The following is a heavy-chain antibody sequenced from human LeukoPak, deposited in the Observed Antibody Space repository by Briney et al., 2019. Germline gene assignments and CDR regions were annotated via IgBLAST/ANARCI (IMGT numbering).Heavy chain of an antibody. J-gene: IGHJ4*02. D-gene: IGHD2-15*01. Sequence: SETLSLTCSVSTDSTNTYYWSWIRQSPGEGLERIGHIYQTGSTDYNPSFRSRVTISIDMSKKEFSLKLTSVTVADTAMYYCVRLRWELLAPYFDHWGQGAFVIVSS. CDR2: IYQTGST. CDR1: TDSTNTYY. V-gene: IGHV4-59*01. CDR3: VRLRWELLAPYFDH.